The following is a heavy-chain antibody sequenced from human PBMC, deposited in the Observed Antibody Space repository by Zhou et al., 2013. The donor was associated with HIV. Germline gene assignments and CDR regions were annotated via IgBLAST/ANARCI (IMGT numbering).Heavy chain of an antibody. J-gene: IGHJ2*01. CDR1: AGSISSHY. CDR3: ARDSYYHWYFDL. D-gene: IGHD3-10*01. Sequence: QVQLQESGPGLVKPSETLSLTCTVSAGSISSHYWSWIRQPPGKGLEWIGYIYSSGSTKYNPSLKSRVTISVDASKNQFSLNLPSVTAADTALYFCARDSYYHWYFDLWGRGTLVTVSS. V-gene: IGHV4-4*08. CDR2: IYSSGST.